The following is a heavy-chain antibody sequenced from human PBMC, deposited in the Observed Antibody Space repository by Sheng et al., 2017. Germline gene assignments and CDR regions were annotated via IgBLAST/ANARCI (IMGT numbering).Heavy chain of an antibody. CDR3: AMETLRGVVVAGTPYYMDV. CDR1: GGTFSSFA. J-gene: IGHJ6*03. D-gene: IGHD6-19*01. Sequence: QVHLVQSGAEVKKPGSSVKVSCQASGGTFSSFAISWVRQAPGQGLEWMGGIIPIFGTANYAQKFQGRVTIATDESASTAYMELNSLTSDDTAVYFCAMETLRGVVVAGTPYYMDVWGKGTSVIVSS. V-gene: IGHV1-69*05. CDR2: IIPIFGTA.